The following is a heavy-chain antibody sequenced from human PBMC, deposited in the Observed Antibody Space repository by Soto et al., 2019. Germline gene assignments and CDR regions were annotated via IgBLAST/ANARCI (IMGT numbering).Heavy chain of an antibody. CDR3: ARGSYSMDV. V-gene: IGHV3-33*01. J-gene: IGHJ6*02. Sequence: QVQMVESGGGVVQPGRSLRLSCAASGFTFSNYGMHWVRQAPGKGLEWVAVIWYDGSNKYYADSVKGRFTIARDNSKKTQYLQMNSLRAEDTAVYYCARGSYSMDVWGQGTTVTVSS. CDR1: GFTFSNYG. CDR2: IWYDGSNK.